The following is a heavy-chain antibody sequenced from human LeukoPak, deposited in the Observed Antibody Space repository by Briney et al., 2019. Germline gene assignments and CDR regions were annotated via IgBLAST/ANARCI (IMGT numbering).Heavy chain of an antibody. CDR2: VYHSGGT. CDR1: GDSISSYY. Sequence: SETLSLTCTVSGDSISSYYWSWIRQPAGKGLEWIGRVYHSGGTNHNPSLKSRVTMSVDTSKNQCSLKLSSVTAADTAVYYCARDSRSSSVWYFDVWGRGTLVTVSS. V-gene: IGHV4-4*07. J-gene: IGHJ2*01. D-gene: IGHD6-6*01. CDR3: ARDSRSSSVWYFDV.